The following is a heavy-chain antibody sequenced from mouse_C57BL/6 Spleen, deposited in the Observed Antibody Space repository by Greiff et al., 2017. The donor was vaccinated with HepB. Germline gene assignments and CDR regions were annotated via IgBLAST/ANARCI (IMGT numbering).Heavy chain of an antibody. CDR3: AIITTVVAKDAMDY. V-gene: IGHV1-64*01. Sequence: VQLQQPGAELVKPGASVKLSCKASGYTFTSYWMHWVKQRPGQGLEWIGMIHPNSGSTNYNEKFKSKATLTVDKSSSTAYMQLSSLTSEDSAVYYCAIITTVVAKDAMDYWGQGTSVTVSS. CDR1: GYTFTSYW. D-gene: IGHD1-1*01. CDR2: IHPNSGST. J-gene: IGHJ4*01.